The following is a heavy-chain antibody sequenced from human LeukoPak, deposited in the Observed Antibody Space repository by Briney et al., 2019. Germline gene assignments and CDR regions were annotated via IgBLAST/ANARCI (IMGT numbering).Heavy chain of an antibody. D-gene: IGHD2-2*02. CDR2: IYYSGST. J-gene: IGHJ5*02. Sequence: SETLSLTCTVSGGSISSYYWSWIRQPPGKGLEWIGYIYYSGSTNYNPSLKSRVTISVDTSKNQFSLKLSSVTAADTAVYYCARVPALLWFDPWGQGTLVTVSS. CDR1: GGSISSYY. CDR3: ARVPALLWFDP. V-gene: IGHV4-59*01.